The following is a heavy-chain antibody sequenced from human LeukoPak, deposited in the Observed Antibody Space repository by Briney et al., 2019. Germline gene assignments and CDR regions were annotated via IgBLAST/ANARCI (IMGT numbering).Heavy chain of an antibody. V-gene: IGHV4-59*01. Sequence: SETLSLTCTVSGGSNSSYYWSWIRQPPGKGLEWIGYIYYSGSTNYNPSLKGRVTISVDTSKNQFSLKLSSVTAADTAVYYCARGLRYLDYWGQGTLVTVSS. D-gene: IGHD3-16*01. J-gene: IGHJ4*02. CDR2: IYYSGST. CDR3: ARGLRYLDY. CDR1: GGSNSSYY.